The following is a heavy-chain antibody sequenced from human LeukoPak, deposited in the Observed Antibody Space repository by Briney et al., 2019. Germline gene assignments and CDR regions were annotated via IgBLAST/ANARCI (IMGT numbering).Heavy chain of an antibody. J-gene: IGHJ3*02. CDR3: ATTEVVPAAADAFDI. CDR1: GASLSSYG. CDR2: IYYSGST. D-gene: IGHD2-2*01. Sequence: LRLSCVMSGASLSSYGMHWVRQHPGKGLEWIGYIYYSGSTYYNPSLKSRVTISVDTSKNQFSLKLSSVTAADTAVYYCATTEVVPAAADAFDIWGQGTMVTVSS. V-gene: IGHV4-31*02.